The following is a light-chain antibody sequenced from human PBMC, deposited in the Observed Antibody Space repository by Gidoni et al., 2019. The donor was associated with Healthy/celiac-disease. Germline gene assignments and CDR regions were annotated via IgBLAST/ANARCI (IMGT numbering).Light chain of an antibody. CDR2: NAS. V-gene: IGKV1-5*03. CDR3: QQYNSYSPT. J-gene: IGKJ1*01. Sequence: DIQMTQSPSTLSASVGDRVSITCRASQSIRSWLAWYQQKPGQAPKLLIYNASSLASGVPSRFSGSGSGTDFTLTISSLQPDDFATYYCQQYNSYSPTFGQGTKVEIK. CDR1: QSIRSW.